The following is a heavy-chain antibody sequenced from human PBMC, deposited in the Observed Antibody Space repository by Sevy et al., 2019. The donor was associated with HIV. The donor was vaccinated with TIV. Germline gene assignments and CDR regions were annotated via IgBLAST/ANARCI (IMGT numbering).Heavy chain of an antibody. V-gene: IGHV1-8*01. CDR3: ARRRGFGELLGRGY. CDR1: GYTFTTYD. D-gene: IGHD3-10*01. J-gene: IGHJ4*02. CDR2: MNPSRGNT. Sequence: ASVKVSCRTTGYTFTTYDINWVRQATGQGLEWMGWMNPSRGNTGSAQKFQGRLTMTRDTSTSTADMELSILESQDTSVYYCARRRGFGELLGRGYWGQGTLVTVSS.